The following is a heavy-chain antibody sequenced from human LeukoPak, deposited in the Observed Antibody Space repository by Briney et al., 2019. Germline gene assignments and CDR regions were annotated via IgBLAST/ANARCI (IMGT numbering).Heavy chain of an antibody. V-gene: IGHV1-2*02. CDR3: ARERPVGWYQLLSERVWWFDP. Sequence: ASVKVSCKASGYTFTGYYMHWVRQAPGQGLEWMGWINPNSGGTNYAQKFQGRVTMTRDTSISTAYMELSRLRSDDTAVYYCARERPVGWYQLLSERVWWFDPWGQGTLVTVSS. CDR2: INPNSGGT. CDR1: GYTFTGYY. J-gene: IGHJ5*02. D-gene: IGHD2-2*01.